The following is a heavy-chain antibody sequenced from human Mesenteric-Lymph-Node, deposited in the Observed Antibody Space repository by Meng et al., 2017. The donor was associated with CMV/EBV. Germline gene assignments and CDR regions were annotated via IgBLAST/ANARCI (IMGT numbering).Heavy chain of an antibody. D-gene: IGHD3-10*01. CDR3: ARDTTLLRGVFPYSYGLDV. CDR1: GFTFNKHW. Sequence: GESLKISCAASGFTFNKHWMHWVRQVPGKGLVWVSYINSEGSHTTYADSVRGRFTISRDNAKNTLYLQMSSLRAEDTAIYYCARDTTLLRGVFPYSYGLDVWGQGTTVTVSS. V-gene: IGHV3-74*01. J-gene: IGHJ6*02. CDR2: INSEGSHT.